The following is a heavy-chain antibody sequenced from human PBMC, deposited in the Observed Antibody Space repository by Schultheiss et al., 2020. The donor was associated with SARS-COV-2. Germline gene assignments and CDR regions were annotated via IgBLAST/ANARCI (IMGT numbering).Heavy chain of an antibody. CDR3: ARGSIAVAGTGGDYYYYYGMDV. D-gene: IGHD6-19*01. Sequence: GESLKISCAASGFTFDDYAMHWVRQAPGKGLEWVAVIWYDGSNKYYADSVKGRFTISRDNSKNTLYLQMNSLRAEDTAVYYCARGSIAVAGTGGDYYYYYGMDVWGQGTTVTVSS. CDR2: IWYDGSNK. J-gene: IGHJ6*02. V-gene: IGHV3-33*08. CDR1: GFTFDDYA.